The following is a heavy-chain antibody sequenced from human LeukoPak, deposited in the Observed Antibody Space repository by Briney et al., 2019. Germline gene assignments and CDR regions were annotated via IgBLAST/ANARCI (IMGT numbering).Heavy chain of an antibody. D-gene: IGHD1-1*01. J-gene: IGHJ6*04. Sequence: GGSLRLSCSASGFTFSSYAMHWVRQAPGKGLEYVSAISSNGGSTYYTDSVKGRFTISRDNSKNTLYLQMSSLRAEDTAVYYCVEDLGTGTTGYYYYGMDVWGKGTTVTVSS. V-gene: IGHV3-64D*06. CDR1: GFTFSSYA. CDR2: ISSNGGST. CDR3: VEDLGTGTTGYYYYGMDV.